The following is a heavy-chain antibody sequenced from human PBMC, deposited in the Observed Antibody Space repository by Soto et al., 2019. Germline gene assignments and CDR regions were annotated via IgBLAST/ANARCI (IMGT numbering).Heavy chain of an antibody. CDR3: ARGDRGDFDL. J-gene: IGHJ3*01. CDR2: IHSDGSST. D-gene: IGHD7-27*01. CDR1: GFTFSYYW. Sequence: EVQLVESGGGLVQPGESLRLSCAASGFTFSYYWMHWVRQAPGKGLVWVSRIHSDGSSTTYADSVKGRFTISRDNAMNTVYLPMNSLRAEDTAVYYSARGDRGDFDLWGQGTVVTVSS. V-gene: IGHV3-74*03.